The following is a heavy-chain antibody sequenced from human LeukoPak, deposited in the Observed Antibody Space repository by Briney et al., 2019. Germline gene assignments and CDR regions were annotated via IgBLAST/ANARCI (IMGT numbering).Heavy chain of an antibody. J-gene: IGHJ4*02. D-gene: IGHD3-22*01. CDR2: ITPTTSYI. Sequence: PWGSLRLSCAASGLGFSSFSFNWIRQAPGKGLEWVSAITPTTSYIYYADSVRGRFTISRENAKNSLYLQMNSLRAEDTAVYYCARLRRTSDSSGYYYYYDYWGQGTLVTVSS. CDR3: ARLRRTSDSSGYYYYYDY. CDR1: GLGFSSFS. V-gene: IGHV3-21*01.